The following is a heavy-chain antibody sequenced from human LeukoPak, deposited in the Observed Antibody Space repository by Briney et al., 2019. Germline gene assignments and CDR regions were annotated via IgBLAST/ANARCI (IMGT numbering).Heavy chain of an antibody. CDR2: ISTSNGNT. CDR3: ARLMDYGDYVTSFPYYGMDV. V-gene: IGHV1-18*01. D-gene: IGHD4-17*01. CDR1: GYTFSSYD. Sequence: GASVKVSCKASGYTFSSYDVSWVRQAPGQGLEWMGWISTSNGNTSYAQKLQGRVTMTTDTSTSTAYMELRSLRSDDTAVYYCARLMDYGDYVTSFPYYGMDVWGQGTTVTVSS. J-gene: IGHJ6*02.